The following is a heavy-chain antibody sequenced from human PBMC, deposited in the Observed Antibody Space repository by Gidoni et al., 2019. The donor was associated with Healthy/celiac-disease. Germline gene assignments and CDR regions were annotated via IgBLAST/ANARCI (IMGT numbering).Heavy chain of an antibody. V-gene: IGHV1-69*01. Sequence: QVQLVQSGAEVKQPGSSVKVSCKASGGTFSSYAISWVRQAPGQGLEWMGGIIPIFGTANYAQKFQGRVTITADESTSTAYMELSSLRSEDTAVYYCASTPLTVTTVSYYYGMDVWGQGTTVTVSS. J-gene: IGHJ6*02. CDR3: ASTPLTVTTVSYYYGMDV. CDR1: GGTFSSYA. D-gene: IGHD4-17*01. CDR2: IIPIFGTA.